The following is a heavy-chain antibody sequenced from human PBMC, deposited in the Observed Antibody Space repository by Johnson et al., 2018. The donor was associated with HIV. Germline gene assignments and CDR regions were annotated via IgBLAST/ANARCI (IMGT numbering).Heavy chain of an antibody. Sequence: VQLVESGGGVVQPGGSLRLSCAASGFTFSSYDMHWVRQATGKGLEWVSTIGTAGDTYYPGSVKGRFTVSREDAKNSLYLQMNSLRAGDTALYYCARAVCRGGRCYSHDAVDIWGQGTMVTVSS. CDR1: GFTFSSYD. V-gene: IGHV3-13*01. CDR3: ARAVCRGGRCYSHDAVDI. D-gene: IGHD2-15*01. J-gene: IGHJ3*02. CDR2: IGTAGDT.